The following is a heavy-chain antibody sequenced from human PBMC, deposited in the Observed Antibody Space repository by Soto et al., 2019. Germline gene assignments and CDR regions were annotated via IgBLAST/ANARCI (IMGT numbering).Heavy chain of an antibody. CDR3: AKLTGNYFDY. D-gene: IGHD2-8*02. J-gene: IGHJ4*02. CDR1: GFTVSSYG. V-gene: IGHV3-23*01. Sequence: SLMLSSAASGFTVSSYGMSCICQAPGKGLEWVSTLSGSGGSTYYADSVKGRFTISRDNSKNTLYLQMNSLRAEDTAVYYWAKLTGNYFDYCGQGTPVTVSS. CDR2: LSGSGGST.